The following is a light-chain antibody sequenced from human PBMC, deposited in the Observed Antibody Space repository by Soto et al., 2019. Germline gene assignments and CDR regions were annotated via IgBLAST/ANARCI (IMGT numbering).Light chain of an antibody. Sequence: EIVLMQSPGTLSLSPGERATLSCRASQSVSSSYLAWYQQKPGQAPRLLIYGASSRATGIPDRFSGSGSGTDFTLTISRLEPEDFAVYYCQQYGSSHWTFGQGTKV. CDR3: QQYGSSHWT. J-gene: IGKJ1*01. CDR1: QSVSSSY. V-gene: IGKV3-20*01. CDR2: GAS.